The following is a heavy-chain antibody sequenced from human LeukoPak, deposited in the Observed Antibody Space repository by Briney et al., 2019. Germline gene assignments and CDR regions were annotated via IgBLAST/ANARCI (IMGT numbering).Heavy chain of an antibody. Sequence: ASVKVSCKASGYTFTNYDINWVRQATGQGLEWMGWMNPKSGYTGYAQKLQGRVTMTTDTSTSTAYMELRSLISDDAAVYYCARGDDYGDYWGLYWGQGTLVTVSS. CDR1: GYTFTNYD. CDR2: MNPKSGYT. CDR3: ARGDDYGDYWGLY. V-gene: IGHV1-8*01. D-gene: IGHD4-17*01. J-gene: IGHJ4*02.